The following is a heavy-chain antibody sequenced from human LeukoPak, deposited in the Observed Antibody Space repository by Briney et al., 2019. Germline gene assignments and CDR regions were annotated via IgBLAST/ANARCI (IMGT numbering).Heavy chain of an antibody. Sequence: SETLSLTCTVSGGSINSYYWSWIRQPPGKGLEWIGTIYYSGSTYYNPSLTSRVTISVDTSKNQFSLKLSSVTAADTAVYYCARDPSSGWYLKGWFDPWGQGTLVTVSS. J-gene: IGHJ5*02. V-gene: IGHV4-59*04. CDR1: GGSINSYY. D-gene: IGHD6-19*01. CDR3: ARDPSSGWYLKGWFDP. CDR2: IYYSGST.